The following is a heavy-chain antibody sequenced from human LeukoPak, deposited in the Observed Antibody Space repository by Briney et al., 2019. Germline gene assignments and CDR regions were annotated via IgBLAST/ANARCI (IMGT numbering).Heavy chain of an antibody. Sequence: GGSLRLSCAASGFTVSSNYMSWVRQAPGKGLEWVSVIYSGGRTNYADSVKGRFTISRDNSKNTLYLQMNSLRAEDTAVYYCARDIRGYNPFDYWGQGTLVTVSS. V-gene: IGHV3-66*01. CDR3: ARDIRGYNPFDY. D-gene: IGHD5-24*01. CDR2: IYSGGRT. J-gene: IGHJ4*02. CDR1: GFTVSSNY.